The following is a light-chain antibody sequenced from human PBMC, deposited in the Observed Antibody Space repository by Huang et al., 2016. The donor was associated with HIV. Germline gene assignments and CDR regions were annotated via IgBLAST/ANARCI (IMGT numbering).Light chain of an antibody. CDR2: STS. Sequence: DIQMTQSPSSLSPSVGERVTITCRASQGISKSLAWYQQKPGKAPKLLLHSTSRLENGVPTRFSGSGSGTNYTLTISSLHPEDCATYYCQQYYSTPTCGQGTKVEIK. J-gene: IGKJ1*01. V-gene: IGKV1-NL1*01. CDR3: QQYYSTPT. CDR1: QGISKS.